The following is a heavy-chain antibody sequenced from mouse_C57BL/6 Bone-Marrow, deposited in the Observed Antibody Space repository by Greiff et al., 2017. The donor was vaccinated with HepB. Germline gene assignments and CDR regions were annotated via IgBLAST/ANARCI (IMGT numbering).Heavy chain of an antibody. D-gene: IGHD2-5*01. CDR3: VSLYSRCAY. J-gene: IGHJ3*01. CDR2: IRSKSNNYAT. Sequence: EVQLQQSGGGLVQPKGSLKLSCAASGFSFNTYAMNWVRQAPGKGLEWVARIRSKSNNYATYYADSVKDRFTISRDDSESMLYLQMNNLKTEDTAMYYCVSLYSRCAYWGQGTLVTVSA. V-gene: IGHV10-1*01. CDR1: GFSFNTYA.